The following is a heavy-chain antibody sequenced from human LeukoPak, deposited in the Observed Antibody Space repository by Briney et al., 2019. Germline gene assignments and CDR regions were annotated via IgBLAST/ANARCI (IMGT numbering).Heavy chain of an antibody. CDR2: ISSSGSTI. Sequence: PGGSLRLSCAASGFTFSDYYMSWIRQAPGKGLEWVSYISSSGSTIYYAGSVKGRFTISRDNAKNSLYLQMNSLRAEDTAVYYCARAYMFYYDSSGYFGFWGQGTLVTVSS. D-gene: IGHD3-22*01. J-gene: IGHJ4*02. V-gene: IGHV3-11*01. CDR3: ARAYMFYYDSSGYFGF. CDR1: GFTFSDYY.